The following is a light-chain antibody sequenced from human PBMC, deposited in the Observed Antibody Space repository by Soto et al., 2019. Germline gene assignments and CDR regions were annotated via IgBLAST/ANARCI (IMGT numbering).Light chain of an antibody. CDR3: CSYADGSIYG. Sequence: QSVLTQPASVSGSPGQSITISCTGTSRDVGAYDYVSWYLQYPDKAPQLLIYYVDHRPSGVSGRFSGSKSGNTASLTISGLQAEDEGDYYCCSYADGSIYGFGTGTKGHRP. CDR1: SRDVGAYDY. J-gene: IGLJ1*01. V-gene: IGLV2-14*03. CDR2: YVD.